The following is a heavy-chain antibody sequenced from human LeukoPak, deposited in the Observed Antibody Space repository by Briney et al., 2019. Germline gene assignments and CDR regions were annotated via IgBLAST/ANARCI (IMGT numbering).Heavy chain of an antibody. CDR1: GGSFGGYY. D-gene: IGHD3-10*01. CDR2: INHSGST. CDR3: ARSRPYYGIDY. V-gene: IGHV4-34*01. Sequence: SETLSLTCAVYGGSFGGYYWSWIRQPPGKGLEWIGEINHSGSTNYNPSLKSRVTISVDTSKNQFSLKLSSVTAADAAVYYCARSRPYYGIDYWGQGTLVTVSS. J-gene: IGHJ4*02.